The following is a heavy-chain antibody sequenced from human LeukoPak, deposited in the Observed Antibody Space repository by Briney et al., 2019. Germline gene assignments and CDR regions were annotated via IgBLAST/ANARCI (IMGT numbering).Heavy chain of an antibody. CDR2: IYHSGST. CDR1: GYSISSRYY. V-gene: IGHV4-38-2*01. D-gene: IGHD1-20*01. J-gene: IGHJ4*02. Sequence: PSETLSLTCAVSGYSISSRYYWGWIRQPPGKGLEWIGSIYHSGSTYYNPSLKSRVTISVDTSKNQFSLKLSSVTAADTAVYYCARRAIAGDYFDYWGQGTLVTVSS. CDR3: ARRAIAGDYFDY.